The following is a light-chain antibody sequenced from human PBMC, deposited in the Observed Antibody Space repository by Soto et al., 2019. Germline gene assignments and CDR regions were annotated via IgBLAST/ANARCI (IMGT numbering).Light chain of an antibody. CDR2: GAS. Sequence: EIVMTQSPATLSVSPGERATLSCRASQSVSSNLAWYQQKPGQAPRLLIHGASTRATGIPARFSGSGSGTEFTLTISSLQSEDFAVYYCQQYNNWLVTFGPGTKVDIK. V-gene: IGKV3-15*01. CDR3: QQYNNWLVT. CDR1: QSVSSN. J-gene: IGKJ3*01.